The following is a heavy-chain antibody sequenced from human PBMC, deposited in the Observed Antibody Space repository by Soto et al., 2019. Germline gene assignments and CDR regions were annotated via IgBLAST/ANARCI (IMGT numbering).Heavy chain of an antibody. CDR3: ARGSKKLELIDDY. CDR1: GYTFTGYY. CDR2: INPNSGGT. J-gene: IGHJ4*02. Sequence: GASVKVSCKASGYTFTGYYMHWVRQAPGQGLEWMGWINPNSGGTNYAQKFQGWVTMTRDTSISTAYMELSRLRSDDTAVYYCARGSKKLELIDDYWGQGTLVTVSS. D-gene: IGHD1-7*01. V-gene: IGHV1-2*04.